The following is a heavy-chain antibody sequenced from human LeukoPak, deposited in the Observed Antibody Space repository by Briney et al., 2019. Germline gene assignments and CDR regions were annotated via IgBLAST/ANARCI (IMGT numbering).Heavy chain of an antibody. CDR2: INHSGST. CDR3: ARAGLIRPFQH. Sequence: SETLSLTCAVYGGPFSGYYWSWIRQPPGKGLEWIGKINHSGSTNYNPSLKSRVTISVDTYKDQFSLKLSSVTAADTAVYYCARAGLIRPFQHWGQGTLVTVSS. V-gene: IGHV4-34*01. CDR1: GGPFSGYY. J-gene: IGHJ1*01. D-gene: IGHD3-16*01.